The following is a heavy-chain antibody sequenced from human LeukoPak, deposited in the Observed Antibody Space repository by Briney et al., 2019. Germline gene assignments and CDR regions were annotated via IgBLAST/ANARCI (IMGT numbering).Heavy chain of an antibody. CDR3: ARDQRGYRGYHDLVGSDY. Sequence: GGSLRLSCAASGFTFSDYYMSWIRQAPGKGLEWVSYISSSGSTIYYADSVKGRFTISRDNAKNSLYLQMNSLRAEDTAVYYCARDQRGYRGYHDLVGSDYWGQGTLVTVSS. J-gene: IGHJ4*02. V-gene: IGHV3-11*01. D-gene: IGHD5-12*01. CDR2: ISSSGSTI. CDR1: GFTFSDYY.